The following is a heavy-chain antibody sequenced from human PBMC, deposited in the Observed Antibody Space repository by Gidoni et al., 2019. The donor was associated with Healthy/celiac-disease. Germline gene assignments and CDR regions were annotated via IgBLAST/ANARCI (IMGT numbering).Heavy chain of an antibody. CDR1: SSYG. Sequence: SSYGMHWVRQAPGKGLEWVAVISYDGRNKYYADSVKGRFTISRDNSKNTLYLQMNSLRAEDTAVYYCAKGSAGYCSGGSCYWGPSYFDYWGQGTLVTVSS. V-gene: IGHV3-30*18. J-gene: IGHJ4*02. CDR3: AKGSAGYCSGGSCYWGPSYFDY. D-gene: IGHD2-15*01. CDR2: ISYDGRNK.